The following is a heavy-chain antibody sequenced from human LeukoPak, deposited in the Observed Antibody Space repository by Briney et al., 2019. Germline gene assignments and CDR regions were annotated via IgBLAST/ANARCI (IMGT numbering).Heavy chain of an antibody. D-gene: IGHD3-10*01. CDR3: ARGYGSGSNWFDP. CDR1: GGSISTYY. J-gene: IGHJ5*02. CDR2: IYSSGST. Sequence: SSETLSLTCTVSGGSISTYYWSWIRQPAGKDLEWIGHIYSSGSTNYNPSLKSRVTMSVDTSKNQLSLKLNSVTAADTAVYYCARGYGSGSNWFDPWSQGTLVIVSS. V-gene: IGHV4-4*07.